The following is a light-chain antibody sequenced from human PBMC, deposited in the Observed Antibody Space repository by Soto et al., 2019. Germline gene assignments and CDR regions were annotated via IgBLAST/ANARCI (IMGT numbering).Light chain of an antibody. V-gene: IGKV4-1*01. Sequence: DIVMTQSPDSLAVSLGERATINCKSSQSILYSSNNKNYLAWYQQKPGQPPKLLIYWASTRESGVPDRFSGRGSRTHFSLTITTLQAEDVAVCYCQQYYSTPRTFGQGNKVEI. CDR1: QSILYSSNNKNY. CDR3: QQYYSTPRT. CDR2: WAS. J-gene: IGKJ1*01.